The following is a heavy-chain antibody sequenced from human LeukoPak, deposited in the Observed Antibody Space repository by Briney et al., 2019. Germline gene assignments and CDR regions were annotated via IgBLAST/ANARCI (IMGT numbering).Heavy chain of an antibody. CDR2: IIPIFGTA. CDR3: ASCGLGYSYYYMDV. CDR1: GGTFSSYA. V-gene: IGHV1-69*05. D-gene: IGHD5-18*01. J-gene: IGHJ6*03. Sequence: GASVKVSCKASGGTFSSYAISWVRQAPGQGLEWMGGIIPIFGTANYAQKFQGRVTITTDESTSTAYMELSSLSSEDTAVYYCASCGLGYSYYYMDVWGKGTTVTVSS.